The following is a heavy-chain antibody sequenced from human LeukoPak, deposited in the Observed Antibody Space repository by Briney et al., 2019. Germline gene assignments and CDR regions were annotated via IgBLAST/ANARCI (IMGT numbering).Heavy chain of an antibody. J-gene: IGHJ4*02. V-gene: IGHV4-61*08. Sequence: SETLSLTCSVTGGSISSFAYFWGWIRQPPGKGLEWIGNIYYSGSTNYNPSLKSRVTISVDTSKNQFSLKLSSVTAADTAVYYCASLSTIFGVVKDYWGQGTLVTVSS. CDR2: IYYSGST. D-gene: IGHD3-3*01. CDR3: ASLSTIFGVVKDY. CDR1: GGSISSFAYF.